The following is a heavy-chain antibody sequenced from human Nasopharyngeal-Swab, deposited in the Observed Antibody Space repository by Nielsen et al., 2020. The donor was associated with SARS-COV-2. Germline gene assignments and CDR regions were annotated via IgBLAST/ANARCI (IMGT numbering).Heavy chain of an antibody. CDR3: ARVRTGYSSGWYLTEYFHH. J-gene: IGHJ1*01. D-gene: IGHD6-19*01. V-gene: IGHV4-59*01. Sequence: WIRQPPGKGLEWIGYIYCSGSTNYNPSLKSRVTISVDTSKNQFSLQLSSVTAADTAVYCCARVRTGYSSGWYLTEYFHHWGQGTLVTVSS. CDR2: IYCSGST.